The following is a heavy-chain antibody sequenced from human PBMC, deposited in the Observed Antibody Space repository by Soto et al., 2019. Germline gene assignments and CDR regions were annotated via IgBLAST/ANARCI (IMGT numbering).Heavy chain of an antibody. Sequence: QVQLLQSGAEVKKPGSSVKVSCKASGGTFSNYAITWVRQAPGQGLEWLGRVIPIFGSTNFAQTFQGRVTLTADESTTTVYMELSSLRSDDTAVYFCAKDGGKDGYFGNWFDPWGQGTLVTVSS. CDR2: VIPIFGST. J-gene: IGHJ5*02. CDR1: GGTFSNYA. D-gene: IGHD5-18*01. V-gene: IGHV1-69*15. CDR3: AKDGGKDGYFGNWFDP.